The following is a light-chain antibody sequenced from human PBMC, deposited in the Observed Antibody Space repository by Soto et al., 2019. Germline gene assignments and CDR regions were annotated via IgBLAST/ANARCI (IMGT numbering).Light chain of an antibody. J-gene: IGLJ1*01. Sequence: QSVLTQPASVSGSPGQTITISCTGTSSDIGGYNAVSWYQHHPGKAPKLIIYEVTHRPSGVSDRFSASKSGNTASLTISGLQPEDEAEYYCSSYTTSSTVVFGTGTKVTVL. CDR2: EVT. CDR1: SSDIGGYNA. V-gene: IGLV2-14*01. CDR3: SSYTTSSTVV.